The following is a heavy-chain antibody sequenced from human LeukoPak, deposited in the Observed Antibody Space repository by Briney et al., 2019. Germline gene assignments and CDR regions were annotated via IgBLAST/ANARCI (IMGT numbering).Heavy chain of an antibody. CDR1: GFTFSDYY. V-gene: IGHV3-33*08. Sequence: QAGGSLRLSCAASGFTFSDYYMSWIRQAPGKGLEWVAVIWYDGSNKYYADSVKGRFTISRDNSKNTLYLRMNSLRAEDTAVYYCARDLEVGATSVFTSGDYWGQGTLVTVSS. CDR3: ARDLEVGATSVFTSGDY. J-gene: IGHJ4*02. CDR2: IWYDGSNK. D-gene: IGHD1-26*01.